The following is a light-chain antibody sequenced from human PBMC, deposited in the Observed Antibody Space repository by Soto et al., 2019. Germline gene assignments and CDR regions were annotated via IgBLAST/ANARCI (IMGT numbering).Light chain of an antibody. Sequence: EIVVTQCRATLSVSPGERVTLSCRVSQSVSSNLAWYQQKPGQAPRLLIYAASTRASGIPVRFSGSGSGTEFTLTIGSLQSEDFAVYYCQHYNNWPPITFGQGTRLEIK. V-gene: IGKV3-15*01. CDR3: QHYNNWPPIT. J-gene: IGKJ5*01. CDR1: QSVSSN. CDR2: AAS.